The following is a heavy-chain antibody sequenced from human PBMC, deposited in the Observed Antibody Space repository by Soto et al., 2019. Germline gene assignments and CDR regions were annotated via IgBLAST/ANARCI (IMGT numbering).Heavy chain of an antibody. V-gene: IGHV6-1*01. CDR1: GYSVSSNTAS. J-gene: IGHJ5*02. Sequence: SQTRSLTCAISGYSVSSNTASWNLIRQCPSRGLEWLGRTYFRSKWYNDYAVSVKSRIIINPDTSNNQFSLQLNSVTPEDTAVYFCAKGDNLGPKTGYAFDPWGQGIMVTVSS. D-gene: IGHD5-12*01. CDR2: TYFRSKWYN. CDR3: AKGDNLGPKTGYAFDP.